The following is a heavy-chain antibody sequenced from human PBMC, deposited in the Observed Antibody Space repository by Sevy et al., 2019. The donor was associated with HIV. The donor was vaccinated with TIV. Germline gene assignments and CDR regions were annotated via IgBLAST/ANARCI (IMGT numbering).Heavy chain of an antibody. CDR3: ARRGAGPAFDV. CDR2: VYYSGST. Sequence: SETLSLTCTVSGGSIISSTYYGGWIRQTPGKGLEWIGSVYYSGSTYYNPSLRSRVTISVDMFKDHFSLKLSSVTAADTAVYYCARRGAGPAFDVWGQGTMVTVSS. CDR1: GGSIISSTYY. J-gene: IGHJ3*01. V-gene: IGHV4-39*02. D-gene: IGHD3-10*01.